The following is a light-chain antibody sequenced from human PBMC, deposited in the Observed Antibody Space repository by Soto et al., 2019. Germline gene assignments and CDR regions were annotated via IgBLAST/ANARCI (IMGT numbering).Light chain of an antibody. CDR1: QSVSSSY. V-gene: IGKV3-20*01. CDR2: GAS. CDR3: QQYGSSPLFT. J-gene: IGKJ3*01. Sequence: EIVLTQSPGTLSLSPGESATLSCRASQSVSSSYFAWYQHKPGQAPRLLIYGASSRATGIPDRFSGSGSGTDFTLTISRLEPEDFAVYYCQQYGSSPLFTFGPGTNVDIK.